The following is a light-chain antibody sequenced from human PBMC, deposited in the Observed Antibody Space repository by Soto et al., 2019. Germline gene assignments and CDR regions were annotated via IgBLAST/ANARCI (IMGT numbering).Light chain of an antibody. V-gene: IGKV3D-15*01. CDR3: QQYHNGHTIT. Sequence: RATPSVDPGVTVTRSCTAGQSINNYLAWYQQKLGQAPRLLIYGASTRATGIQARFSGSGSGTEFTLTISSLQSEDFALYYCQQYHNGHTITFAQGTRLDIK. J-gene: IGKJ5*01. CDR1: QSINNY. CDR2: GAS.